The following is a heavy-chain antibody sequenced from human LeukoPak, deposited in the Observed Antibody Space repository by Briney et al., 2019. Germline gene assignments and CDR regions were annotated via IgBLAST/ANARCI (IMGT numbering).Heavy chain of an antibody. D-gene: IGHD4-17*01. CDR1: VYTFTGYY. J-gene: IGHJ5*02. Sequence: ASVKVSCKASVYTFTGYYMHWVRQAPGQRLEWMGWINPNSGGTHYAQKFQGRVNMTRNTSSSTAYMELSRLRSDDTAVYYCAREKFLEDVTTVTTGRFYPWGQGTLVTVSS. V-gene: IGHV1-2*02. CDR3: AREKFLEDVTTVTTGRFYP. CDR2: INPNSGGT.